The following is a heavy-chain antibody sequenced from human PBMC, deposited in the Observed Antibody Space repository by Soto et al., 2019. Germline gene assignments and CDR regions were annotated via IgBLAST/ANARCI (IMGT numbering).Heavy chain of an antibody. V-gene: IGHV1-69*13. D-gene: IGHD2-2*01. CDR2: IIPIFGTA. CDR3: ARGGVVPAAHVYYYGMDV. CDR1: GGTFSSYA. Sequence: SVKVSCKASGGTFSSYAISWVRQAPGQGLEWMGGIIPIFGTANYAQKFQGRVTITADESASTAYMELSSLRSEDTAVYYCARGGVVPAAHVYYYGMDVWGQGTTVTV. J-gene: IGHJ6*02.